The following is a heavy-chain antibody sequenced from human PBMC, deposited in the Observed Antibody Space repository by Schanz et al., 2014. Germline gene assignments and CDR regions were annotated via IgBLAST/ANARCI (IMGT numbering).Heavy chain of an antibody. Sequence: QVQLVQSGDEVKKPGASVKVSCKTSGGTFSSYTISWVRQAPGQGLEWMGWINPNTGGTNFAQKFQGWATVTRDTSISTVYMELSRVTYEDTAVYYCARDDRAYYYGMDVWGQGTTVTDSS. CDR3: ARDDRAYYYGMDV. V-gene: IGHV1-2*04. CDR2: INPNTGGT. D-gene: IGHD3-22*01. J-gene: IGHJ6*02. CDR1: GGTFSSYT.